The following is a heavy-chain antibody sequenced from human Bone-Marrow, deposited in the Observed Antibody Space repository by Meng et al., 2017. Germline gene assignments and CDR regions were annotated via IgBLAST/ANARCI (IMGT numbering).Heavy chain of an antibody. CDR1: GFTFRRSP. Sequence: GESLKISCAVSGFTFRRSPMTWVRQSPGKGLEWVSAIRADGSTVYADSVKGRFTISRDTSEDTLFLQMSSLGDEDTAIYYCAYNGTGWHFGSWGQGTLVTVSS. J-gene: IGHJ4*02. CDR3: AYNGTGWHFGS. V-gene: IGHV3-23*01. CDR2: IRADGST. D-gene: IGHD6-19*01.